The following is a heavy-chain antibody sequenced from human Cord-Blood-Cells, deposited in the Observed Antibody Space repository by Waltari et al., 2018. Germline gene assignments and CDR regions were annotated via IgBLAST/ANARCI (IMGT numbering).Heavy chain of an antibody. Sequence: QVQLVQSGAEVKKPGSSVKVSCTASGGTFSSYAISWVRQAPGQGLERMGGIIPIFGTANYAQKFQGRVTITADESTSTAYMELSSLRSEDTAVYYCAREAQYCSSTSCYDAFDIWGQGTMVTVSS. CDR1: GGTFSSYA. J-gene: IGHJ3*02. D-gene: IGHD2-2*01. CDR3: AREAQYCSSTSCYDAFDI. V-gene: IGHV1-69*01. CDR2: IIPIFGTA.